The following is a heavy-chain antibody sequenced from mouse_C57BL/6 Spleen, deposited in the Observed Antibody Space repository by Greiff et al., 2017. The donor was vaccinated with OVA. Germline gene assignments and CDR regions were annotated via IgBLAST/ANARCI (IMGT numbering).Heavy chain of an antibody. J-gene: IGHJ3*01. D-gene: IGHD1-1*01. V-gene: IGHV14-4*01. CDR2: IDPENGDT. CDR1: GFNIKDDY. CDR3: TTDYYYGSSSWFAY. Sequence: EVQLVESGAELVRPGASVKLSCTASGFNIKDDYMHWVKQRPEQGLEWIGWIDPENGDTEYASKFQGKATITADTSSNTAYLQLSSLTSEDTAVYYCTTDYYYGSSSWFAYWGQGTLVTVSA.